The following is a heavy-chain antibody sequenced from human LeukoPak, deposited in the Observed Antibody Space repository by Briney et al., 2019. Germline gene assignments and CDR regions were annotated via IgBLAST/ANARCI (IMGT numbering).Heavy chain of an antibody. V-gene: IGHV1-24*01. J-gene: IGHJ4*02. CDR1: GDTLTELS. D-gene: IGHD6-13*01. Sequence: EASVKVSCKVSGDTLTELSTHWVRQAPGKGLEWMGGFGPEHGEMIYAQKLQGRVTMTEDRSTDTAYMELSSLRSEDTAVYYCARRNVAAAGTPYFDYWGQGTLVTVSS. CDR2: FGPEHGEM. CDR3: ARRNVAAAGTPYFDY.